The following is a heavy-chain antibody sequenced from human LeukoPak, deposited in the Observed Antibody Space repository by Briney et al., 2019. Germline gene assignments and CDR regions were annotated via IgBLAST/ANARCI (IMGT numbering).Heavy chain of an antibody. D-gene: IGHD2-8*01. J-gene: IGHJ6*03. CDR2: ISAYNGNT. CDR1: GYTFTSYG. CDR3: ARGGDYYCTNGVCYGGEDYYYYYMDV. V-gene: IGHV1-18*01. Sequence: ASVKVSCKASGYTFTSYGISWVRQAPGQGLEWMGWISAYNGNTNYAQKLQGRVTITRNTSISTAYMELSSLRSEDTAVYYCARGGDYYCTNGVCYGGEDYYYYYMDVWGKGTTVTVSS.